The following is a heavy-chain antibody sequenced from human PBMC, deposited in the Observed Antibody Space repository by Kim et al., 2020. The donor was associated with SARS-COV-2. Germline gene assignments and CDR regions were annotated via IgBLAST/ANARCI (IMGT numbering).Heavy chain of an antibody. J-gene: IGHJ5*02. CDR1: GFTFSSHA. CDR2: IRGSGGST. CDR3: AKGGTVVVVAAP. D-gene: IGHD2-15*01. Sequence: GGSLRLSCAASGFTFSSHAMSWVRQAPGKGLEWVSGIRGSGGSTYYADSVKGRFTISRDNSKNTLYLQMNSLRAEDTAVYYCAKGGTVVVVAAPWGQGTLVTVSS. V-gene: IGHV3-23*01.